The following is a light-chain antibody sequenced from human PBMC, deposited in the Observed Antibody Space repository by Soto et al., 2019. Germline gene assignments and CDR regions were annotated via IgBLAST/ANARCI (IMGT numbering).Light chain of an antibody. CDR3: QQLNIYPHT. V-gene: IGKV1-9*01. J-gene: IGKJ1*01. CDR1: QGISGY. Sequence: DIQLTQSPSFLSASVGDRVTITCRASQGISGYLAWYQQTPGKAPKLLIYAAYTLQSGVPSRFSGSGSGTEFTLTISSLQPEDFATYYCQQLNIYPHTLGQGTKVDMK. CDR2: AAY.